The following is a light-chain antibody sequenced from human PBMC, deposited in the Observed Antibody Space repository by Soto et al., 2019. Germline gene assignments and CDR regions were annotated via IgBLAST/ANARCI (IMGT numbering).Light chain of an antibody. J-gene: IGKJ4*01. CDR1: QDITTY. V-gene: IGKV3-15*01. Sequence: IVLAQSPAILCLSPGESATLSCRASQDITTYLAWYQQKPGQAPRLFIYDTSIRATGVPARFSGSRSGAEFTLTISSLQSEDFAVYYCQHYVNWPLTFGGGTKVDIK. CDR3: QHYVNWPLT. CDR2: DTS.